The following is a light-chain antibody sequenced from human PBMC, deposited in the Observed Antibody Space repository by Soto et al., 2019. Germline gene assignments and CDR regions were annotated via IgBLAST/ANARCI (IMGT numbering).Light chain of an antibody. V-gene: IGKV3-20*01. Sequence: EVVLTQSPGTLSLSPGERATLSCRASQSVSRNYIAWYQQRSGQAPRLLIQGASNRATGIPDRFSGSGSGTDFTLTISSLEPEDFAVYYCQQYDSSPQTFGQGTKVEIK. CDR3: QQYDSSPQT. J-gene: IGKJ1*01. CDR2: GAS. CDR1: QSVSRNY.